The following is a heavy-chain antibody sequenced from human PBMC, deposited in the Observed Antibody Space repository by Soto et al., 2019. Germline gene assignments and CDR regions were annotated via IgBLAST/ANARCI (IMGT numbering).Heavy chain of an antibody. J-gene: IGHJ4*02. V-gene: IGHV4-34*01. CDR3: ARGLGGSIYTPMVHFDY. CDR2: INHSGST. CDR1: GGSFSGYY. Sequence: SETLSLTCAVYGGSFSGYYWSWIRQPPGKGLEWIGEINHSGSTNYNPSLKSRVTISVDTSKNQFSLKLSSVTAADTAVYYCARGLGGSIYTPMVHFDYWGQGILVTVAS. D-gene: IGHD5-18*01.